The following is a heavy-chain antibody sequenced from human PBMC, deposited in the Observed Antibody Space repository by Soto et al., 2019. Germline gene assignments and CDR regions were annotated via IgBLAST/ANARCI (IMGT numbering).Heavy chain of an antibody. CDR2: ISCGGSST. CDR1: GFTFSSYA. Sequence: GGSLRLSCAASGFTFSSYALHWVRQAPGKGLEWVALISCGGSSTYYADSVKGRFTISRDNSKNTLYLQMNSLRAEDTAVYFCAKSPSVVLVPSTLGGNNWFDPWGQGTLVTVSS. CDR3: AKSPSVVLVPSTLGGNNWFDP. V-gene: IGHV3-30-3*02. J-gene: IGHJ5*02. D-gene: IGHD2-15*01.